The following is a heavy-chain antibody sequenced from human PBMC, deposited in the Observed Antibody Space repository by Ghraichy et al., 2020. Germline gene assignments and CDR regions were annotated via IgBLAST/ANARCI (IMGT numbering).Heavy chain of an antibody. Sequence: WVRQAPGKGLEWVAYLRGGSDTISYADSVKGRFTISRDYARSSLYLQMDSLRGEDTAVYYCARDHNWAFDYWGQGALVTVSA. J-gene: IGHJ4*02. CDR2: LRGGSDTI. V-gene: IGHV3-48*01. D-gene: IGHD1-20*01. CDR3: ARDHNWAFDY.